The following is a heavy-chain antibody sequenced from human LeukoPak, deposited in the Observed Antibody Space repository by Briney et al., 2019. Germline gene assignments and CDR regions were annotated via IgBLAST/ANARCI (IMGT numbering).Heavy chain of an antibody. J-gene: IGHJ4*02. Sequence: GASVKVSCKASGYTFTSYGISWVRQAPGQGLEWMGGIIPIFGTANYAQKYQGRVTITADESTSTAYMELSSLRSEDTAVYYCATPQGSGSYYKGHPFDYWGQGTLVTVSS. CDR1: GYTFTSYG. CDR2: IIPIFGTA. CDR3: ATPQGSGSYYKGHPFDY. D-gene: IGHD1-26*01. V-gene: IGHV1-69*13.